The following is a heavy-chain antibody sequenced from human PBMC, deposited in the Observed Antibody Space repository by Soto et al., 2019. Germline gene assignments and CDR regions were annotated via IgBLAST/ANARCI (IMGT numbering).Heavy chain of an antibody. J-gene: IGHJ4*02. CDR3: AIDRPRGYFDY. Sequence: EVQLVESGGGLVQPGWSLRLSCAASGFTFTDYWMSWVRQAPGKGLEWVANINADGSGKEFAASVKGRFTISRDNAKSSVYLQVDGLRLEDTAVYFCAIDRPRGYFDYWGQGTLVTVSS. D-gene: IGHD3-10*01. CDR2: INADGSGK. V-gene: IGHV3-7*01. CDR1: GFTFTDYW.